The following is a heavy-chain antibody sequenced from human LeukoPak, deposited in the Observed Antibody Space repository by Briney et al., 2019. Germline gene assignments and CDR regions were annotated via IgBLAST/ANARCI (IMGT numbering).Heavy chain of an antibody. J-gene: IGHJ5*02. V-gene: IGHV4-34*01. CDR1: GGSFSGYY. CDR2: IYHSGST. Sequence: SETLSLTCAVYGGSFSGYYWSWIRQPPGKGLEWIGYIYHSGSTYYNPSLKSRVTISVDRSKNQFSLNLSSVTAADTAVYYCAREGYCSGGSCDNWFDPWGQGTLVTVSS. CDR3: AREGYCSGGSCDNWFDP. D-gene: IGHD2-15*01.